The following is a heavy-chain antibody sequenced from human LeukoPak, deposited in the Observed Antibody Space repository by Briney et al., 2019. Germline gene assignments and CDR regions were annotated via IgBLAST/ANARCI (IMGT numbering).Heavy chain of an antibody. CDR1: GFTFNTAW. Sequence: GGSLRLSCVASGFTFNTAWMSWVRQAPGKGLEWVGRIKSNPDGGTTDYAAPVKGRFTISRDDSINTLYLQMNSLKIDDTAVYYCATPQSTYKFDSWGQGTLVTVSS. J-gene: IGHJ4*02. CDR3: ATPQSTYKFDS. D-gene: IGHD5-24*01. CDR2: IKSNPDGGTT. V-gene: IGHV3-15*01.